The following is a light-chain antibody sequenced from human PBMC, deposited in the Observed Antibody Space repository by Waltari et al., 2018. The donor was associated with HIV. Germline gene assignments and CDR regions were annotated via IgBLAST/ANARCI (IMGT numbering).Light chain of an antibody. CDR1: SSDVGTYSL. Sequence: QSALTQPASLSASPGQSITISCTGPSSDVGTYSLVSWYQLHPCKAPKLLIYEVTKRPSGVSDRFSGSKSGNTASLTISGLQAEDEADYYCCSFAGTFMIFGGGTKLTVL. CDR3: CSFAGTFMI. V-gene: IGLV2-23*02. J-gene: IGLJ2*01. CDR2: EVT.